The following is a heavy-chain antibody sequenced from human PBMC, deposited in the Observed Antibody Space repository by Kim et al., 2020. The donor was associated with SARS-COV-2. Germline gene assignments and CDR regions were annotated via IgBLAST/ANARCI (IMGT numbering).Heavy chain of an antibody. CDR2: ISAYNGNT. D-gene: IGHD1-26*01. Sequence: ASVKVSCKASGYTFTSYGISWVRQAPGQGLEWMGWISAYNGNTNYAQKLQGRVTVTTDTSTSTAYMELRSLRSDDSAVYYCARGGGIYSGSHTHFDYWGQGTLVTVSS. V-gene: IGHV1-18*01. CDR1: GYTFTSYG. CDR3: ARGGGIYSGSHTHFDY. J-gene: IGHJ4*02.